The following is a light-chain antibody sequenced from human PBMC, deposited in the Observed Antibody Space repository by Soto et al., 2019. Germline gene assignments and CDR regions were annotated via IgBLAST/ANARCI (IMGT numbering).Light chain of an antibody. CDR1: PSISSE. Sequence: EIVMTQSPATLSVSPGESATLSCRARPSISSELAWYQQKPGQPPRLLIYGASTRDTGVPARFTGSGSGSDFTLTISGLQSEDFAVYYCKQGHNWPLTFGQGTRLEI. CDR3: KQGHNWPLT. J-gene: IGKJ2*01. CDR2: GAS. V-gene: IGKV3-15*01.